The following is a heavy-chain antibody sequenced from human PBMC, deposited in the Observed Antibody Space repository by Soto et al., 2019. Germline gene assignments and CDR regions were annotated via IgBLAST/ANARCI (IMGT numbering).Heavy chain of an antibody. CDR2: IKRDGSTT. Sequence: GGSLRLSCAASGFTFSDYWVHWVRQAPGKGLEWVSRIKRDGSTTNYADSVKGRFTISRDNAKNTLYLEMNSLRVEDTADYYCARGAINYYYGMDVWGQGTTVTVSS. CDR3: ARGAINYYYGMDV. J-gene: IGHJ6*02. V-gene: IGHV3-74*01. CDR1: GFTFSDYW.